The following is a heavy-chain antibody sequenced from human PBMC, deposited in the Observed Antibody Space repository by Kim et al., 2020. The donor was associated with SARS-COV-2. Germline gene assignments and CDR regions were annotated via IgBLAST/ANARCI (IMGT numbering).Heavy chain of an antibody. J-gene: IGHJ5*02. V-gene: IGHV3-23*01. CDR3: AKDPIEGYKVVWLDP. D-gene: IGHD2-15*01. Sequence: ADAVKGRFTISRDNSKNTVNLKINSLRAEETALYYCAKDPIEGYKVVWLDPWGQGTQVTVSS.